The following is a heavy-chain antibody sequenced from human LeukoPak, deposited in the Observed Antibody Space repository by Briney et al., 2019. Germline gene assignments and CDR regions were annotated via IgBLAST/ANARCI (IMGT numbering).Heavy chain of an antibody. CDR3: ARHVGDYGIFYFVT. CDR1: GYSISSGYY. V-gene: IGHV4-38-2*01. D-gene: IGHD4-17*01. J-gene: IGHJ4*02. Sequence: SETLSLTCAVSGYSISSGYYWGWIRQPPGKGLEWIGSIYHSGSTYYNPSLKSRVTISVDTSKKQFSLKLSSVTAADTGVYYCARHVGDYGIFYFVTSGQGKLVTVSS. CDR2: IYHSGST.